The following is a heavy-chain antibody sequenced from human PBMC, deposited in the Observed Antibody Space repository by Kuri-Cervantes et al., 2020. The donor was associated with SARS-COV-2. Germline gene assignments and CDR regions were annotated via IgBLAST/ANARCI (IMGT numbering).Heavy chain of an antibody. Sequence: GSLRLSCTVSGGSISSYYWSWIRQPPGKGLEWIGYIYYSGSTNYNPSLKSRVTISVDTSKNQFSLKLSSVTAADTAVYYCARVGEYSSSLDYWGQETLVTVSS. CDR1: GGSISSYY. CDR2: IYYSGST. CDR3: ARVGEYSSSLDY. V-gene: IGHV4-59*01. J-gene: IGHJ4*02. D-gene: IGHD6-13*01.